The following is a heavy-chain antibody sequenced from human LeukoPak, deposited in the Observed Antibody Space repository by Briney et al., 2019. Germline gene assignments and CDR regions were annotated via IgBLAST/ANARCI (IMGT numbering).Heavy chain of an antibody. CDR3: ARVIVATINNYYYYMDV. J-gene: IGHJ6*03. D-gene: IGHD5-12*01. Sequence: ASVKVSCKASGYTFTGYYMHWVRQAPGQGLEWMGWINPNSGGTNYAQKFQGRVTMTRDTSISTAYMELSRLRSDDTAVYYCARVIVATINNYYYYMDVWGKGTTVTVSS. CDR1: GYTFTGYY. CDR2: INPNSGGT. V-gene: IGHV1-2*02.